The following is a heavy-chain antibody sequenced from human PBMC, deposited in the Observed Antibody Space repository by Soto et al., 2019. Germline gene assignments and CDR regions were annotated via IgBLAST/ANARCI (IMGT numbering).Heavy chain of an antibody. Sequence: SETLSLTCTVSGGSISSYYWSWIRQPPGKGLEWIGYIYYSGSTNYNPSLKSRVTISVDTSKNQFSLKLSSVTAADTAVYYCATDRGDRAFDYWGQGTLVTVSS. CDR2: IYYSGST. D-gene: IGHD2-21*01. CDR3: ATDRGDRAFDY. V-gene: IGHV4-59*01. CDR1: GGSISSYY. J-gene: IGHJ4*02.